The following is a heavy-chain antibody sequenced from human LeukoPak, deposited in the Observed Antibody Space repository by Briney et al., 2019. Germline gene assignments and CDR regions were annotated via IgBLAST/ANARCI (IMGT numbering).Heavy chain of an antibody. V-gene: IGHV4-59*08. Sequence: SETLSLTCSVSGGSISGYYWSWIRQPPGQGLEWIGYMYETGHTMYNSSLKSRATMSLDTSKNHFTLRLTFVTAADTAVYYCARHPFATPFDYWGPGTLVTVSS. CDR3: ARHPFATPFDY. J-gene: IGHJ4*02. D-gene: IGHD2-15*01. CDR2: MYETGHT. CDR1: GGSISGYY.